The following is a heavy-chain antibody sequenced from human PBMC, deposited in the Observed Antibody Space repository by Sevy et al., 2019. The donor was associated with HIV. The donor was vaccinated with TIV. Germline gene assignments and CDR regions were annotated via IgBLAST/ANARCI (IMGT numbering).Heavy chain of an antibody. J-gene: IGHJ6*02. V-gene: IGHV4-39*01. CDR2: IYYSGST. D-gene: IGHD3-3*01. CDR1: GGSISSSSYY. CDR3: NRITIFGVVISEDGVDV. Sequence: SETLSLTCTVSGGSISSSSYYWVWIRQPPGKGLEWIGSIYYSGSTYYNPSLKSRVTISVDTSKNQFSLKLSSVTAADTAVYYCNRITIFGVVISEDGVDVWGHGTTVTVSS.